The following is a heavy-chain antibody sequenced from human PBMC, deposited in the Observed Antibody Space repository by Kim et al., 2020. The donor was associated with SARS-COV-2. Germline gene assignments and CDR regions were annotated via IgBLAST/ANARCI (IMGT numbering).Heavy chain of an antibody. CDR2: IYSGGNT. J-gene: IGHJ3*02. D-gene: IGHD1-1*01. V-gene: IGHV3-66*01. CDR3: ARVYNGAFDI. Sequence: GGSLRLSCAASGFTFSSSYMSWVRQAPGKGLEWVSVIYSGGNTYYADSVKGSFTISRDTSKNTLYLQMNSLRAEDTAVYYCARVYNGAFDIWGQGTMVTV. CDR1: GFTFSSSY.